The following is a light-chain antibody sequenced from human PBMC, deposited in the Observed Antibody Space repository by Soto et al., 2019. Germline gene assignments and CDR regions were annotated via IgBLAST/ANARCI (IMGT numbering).Light chain of an antibody. V-gene: IGKV3-11*01. Sequence: GVKQSPGTLSLYPGERATLSCRASQSVGGLLAWYQQKPGQAPRLLIYDASNRATGIPARFSGSGSGTDFTLTISSLEPEDFAVYACQQRRNWPIPFGQGTLL. CDR2: DAS. CDR3: QQRRNWPIP. CDR1: QSVGGL. J-gene: IGKJ5*01.